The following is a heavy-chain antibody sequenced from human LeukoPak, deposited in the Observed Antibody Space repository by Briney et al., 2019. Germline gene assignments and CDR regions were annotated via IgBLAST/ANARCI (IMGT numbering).Heavy chain of an antibody. V-gene: IGHV3-33*01. CDR2: IWYDGSNR. Sequence: GGSLRLSCAASGFTFSNHGTHWVRQAPGKGLEWVAVIWYDGSNRYYADSVKGRFTISRDNSKNTLYLEMNSLRADDTAVYYCARDRSAQFLDYWGQGILVTVSS. CDR1: GFTFSNHG. D-gene: IGHD1-26*01. J-gene: IGHJ4*02. CDR3: ARDRSAQFLDY.